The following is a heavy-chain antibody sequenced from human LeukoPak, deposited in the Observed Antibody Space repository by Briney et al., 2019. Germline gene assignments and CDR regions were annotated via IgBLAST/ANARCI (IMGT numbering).Heavy chain of an antibody. V-gene: IGHV1-24*01. J-gene: IGHJ3*02. Sequence: ASVKVSCKVSGYTLSDLAMHWVRQAPGKGLEWMGGLDPEDGEAIYAQPLQGRVTMTEDTSSDTAYMVLSSLRSEDTAVYYCATRNFGDYGAFDTWGQGTMVTVSS. CDR2: LDPEDGEA. CDR3: ATRNFGDYGAFDT. D-gene: IGHD4-17*01. CDR1: GYTLSDLA.